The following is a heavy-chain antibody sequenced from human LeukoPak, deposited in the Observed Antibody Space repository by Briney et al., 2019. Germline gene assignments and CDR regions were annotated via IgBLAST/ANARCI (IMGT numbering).Heavy chain of an antibody. CDR1: GFTFTSSA. CDR2: IVVGSGNT. CDR3: ARDKIYSGSYYLHAY. J-gene: IGHJ4*02. Sequence: SVKVSCKASGFTFTSSAVQWVRQARGQRLEWIGWIVVGSGNTNYAQKFQERVTMTTDTSTSTAYMELRSLRSDDTAVYYCARDKIYSGSYYLHAYWGQGTLVTVSS. D-gene: IGHD1-26*01. V-gene: IGHV1-58*01.